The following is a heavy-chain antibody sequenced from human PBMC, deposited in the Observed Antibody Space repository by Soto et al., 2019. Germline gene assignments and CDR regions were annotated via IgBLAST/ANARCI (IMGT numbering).Heavy chain of an antibody. CDR1: GFTFSSYS. J-gene: IGHJ6*02. CDR2: ISSSSSYI. CDR3: ARDAGTTVTDYYYYGMDV. D-gene: IGHD4-4*01. Sequence: EVQLVESGGGLVKPGGSLRLSCAASGFTFSSYSMNWVRQAPGKGLEWVSSISSSSSYIYYADSVKGRFTISRDNAKNSLYLQMNSLRADDTAVYYCARDAGTTVTDYYYYGMDVWGQGTTVTVSS. V-gene: IGHV3-21*01.